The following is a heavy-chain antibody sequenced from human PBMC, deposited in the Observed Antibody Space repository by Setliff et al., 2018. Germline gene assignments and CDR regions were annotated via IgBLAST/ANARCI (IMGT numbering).Heavy chain of an antibody. CDR2: INHSGST. Sequence: PSETLSLTCTVYGGSLSDYYWSWIRQPPGKGLEWIVEINHSGSTNYSPPLKSRVTISVDMSKNQLSLKLSSVTAADTAAYYCARDPGFHSGTWSLDSWGQGRLVTVSS. CDR3: ARDPGFHSGTWSLDS. CDR1: GGSLSDYY. D-gene: IGHD2-21*01. V-gene: IGHV4-34*01. J-gene: IGHJ4*02.